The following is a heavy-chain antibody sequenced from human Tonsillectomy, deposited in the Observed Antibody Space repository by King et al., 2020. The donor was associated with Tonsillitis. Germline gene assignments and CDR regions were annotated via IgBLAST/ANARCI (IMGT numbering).Heavy chain of an antibody. Sequence: VQLVESGGGVVQPGRSLRLSCAASGFTFRTYAMHWVRQATGKGLEWVAVISLDGGNKYYADSVKGRFTISRDNSKNTLYLQMDSLRPDDSAVYYCATHRPHVGYCSGASCYSSFDSWGQGTLVPVSS. CDR1: GFTFRTYA. J-gene: IGHJ4*02. V-gene: IGHV3-30*01. CDR3: ATHRPHVGYCSGASCYSSFDS. D-gene: IGHD2-15*01. CDR2: ISLDGGNK.